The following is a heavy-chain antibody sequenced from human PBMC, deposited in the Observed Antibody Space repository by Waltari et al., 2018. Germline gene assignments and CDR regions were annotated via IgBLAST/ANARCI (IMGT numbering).Heavy chain of an antibody. D-gene: IGHD3-3*01. CDR2: IEHDGGRK. CDR1: GFTFSRHG. CDR3: VRDSWLFYKGRQEGSSKSFDS. V-gene: IGHV3-30*09. Sequence: QEKLVESGGGVVQPGGSLRVSCAASGFTFSRHGMHWVRQVPGKGLEWMTGIEHDGGRKYYTDSVKGRFAISRDNVNDMLFLQMNNLKTGDTGIYYCVRDSWLFYKGRQEGSSKSFDSWGQGILVTVSA. J-gene: IGHJ4*02.